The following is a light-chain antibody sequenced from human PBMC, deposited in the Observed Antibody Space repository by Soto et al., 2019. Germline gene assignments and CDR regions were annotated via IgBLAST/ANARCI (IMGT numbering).Light chain of an antibody. CDR3: QQYNRYSPT. J-gene: IGKJ1*01. Sequence: DIQMTQSPSTLSASVGDRVTITCRASHSISVWLSWYQRKAGKAPNLLIYKASMLESGVPSRFSGSGSETEFTLTISGLQPGDSATYYCQQYNRYSPTFGNGNKV. V-gene: IGKV1-5*03. CDR1: HSISVW. CDR2: KAS.